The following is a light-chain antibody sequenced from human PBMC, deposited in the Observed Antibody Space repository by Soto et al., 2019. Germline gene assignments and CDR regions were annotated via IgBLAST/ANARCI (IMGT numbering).Light chain of an antibody. V-gene: IGLV2-14*01. CDR2: EVS. Sequence: QSALTQPASVSGSPGQSITISCTGTSSDVGGYNYVSWYQQHPGKAPKLMIYEVSNRPSGVSNRFSGSKSGNTASLTISGLQAEDEADYYWSSYTSSSNYVFGTGTKVTVL. J-gene: IGLJ1*01. CDR1: SSDVGGYNY. CDR3: SSYTSSSNYV.